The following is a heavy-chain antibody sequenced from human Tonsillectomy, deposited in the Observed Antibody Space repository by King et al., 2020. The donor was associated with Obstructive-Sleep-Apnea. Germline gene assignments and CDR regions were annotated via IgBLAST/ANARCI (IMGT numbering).Heavy chain of an antibody. D-gene: IGHD4-17*01. CDR2: FSWNSGRI. Sequence: VQLVESGGGLVQPGRSLRLSCAASGFTFDDYAMHWVRQAPGKGLEWVSGFSWNSGRIVYADSVKGQFTISSDNAKNSLYLHMNSLRAEDTALYYCAKGDPYGDHVAFDIWGQGTMVTVSS. CDR1: GFTFDDYA. CDR3: AKGDPYGDHVAFDI. J-gene: IGHJ3*02. V-gene: IGHV3-9*01.